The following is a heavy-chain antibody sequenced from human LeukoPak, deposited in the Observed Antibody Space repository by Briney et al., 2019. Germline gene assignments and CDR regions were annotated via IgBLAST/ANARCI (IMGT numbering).Heavy chain of an antibody. V-gene: IGHV1-2*02. CDR3: ARDRVNYDFWGFDH. CDR1: GYTFTGYY. CDR2: INPNSGGT. J-gene: IGHJ5*02. D-gene: IGHD3-3*01. Sequence: ASVKVSCKASGYTFTGYYMHWVRQAPGQGLEWMGWINPNSGGTNYAQKFQGRVTMTRDTSISTAYMELSRLRSDDTAVYYCARDRVNYDFWGFDHWGQGTLVTVSS.